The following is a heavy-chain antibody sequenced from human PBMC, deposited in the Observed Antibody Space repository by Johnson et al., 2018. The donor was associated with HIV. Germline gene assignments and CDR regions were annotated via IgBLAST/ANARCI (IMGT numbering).Heavy chain of an antibody. CDR1: GFTFSSYS. V-gene: IGHV3-30*04. D-gene: IGHD6-13*01. Sequence: VLLVESGGGVVQPARSLRLSCAASGFTFSSYSMHWVRQAPGQGLEWVAVISYDGSNKYYADSVKRRFTISRDNSKNTLYLQMNSLRAEDTALYYCARDWAAVGRVGGMDAFDIWGQGTMVTVSS. CDR3: ARDWAAVGRVGGMDAFDI. J-gene: IGHJ3*02. CDR2: ISYDGSNK.